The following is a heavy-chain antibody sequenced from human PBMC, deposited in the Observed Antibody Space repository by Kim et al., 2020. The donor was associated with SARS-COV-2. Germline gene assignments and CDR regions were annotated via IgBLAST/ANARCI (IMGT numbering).Heavy chain of an antibody. CDR2: ISGSGGSK. Sequence: GGSLRLSCAASGFTFSSYAMSWVRQAPGKGLEWVSAISGSGGSKYYADSVKGRFTISRDNSKNTLYLQMNSLRAEDTAVYYCARPMSFGSGSRRDSYYGMDVWGQGTTVTVSS. CDR1: GFTFSSYA. J-gene: IGHJ6*02. CDR3: ARPMSFGSGSRRDSYYGMDV. D-gene: IGHD3-10*01. V-gene: IGHV3-23*01.